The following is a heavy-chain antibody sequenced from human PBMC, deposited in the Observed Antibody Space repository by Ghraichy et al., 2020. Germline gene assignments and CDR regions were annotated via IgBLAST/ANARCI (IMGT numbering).Heavy chain of an antibody. V-gene: IGHV1-46*01. CDR2: INPSGGST. Sequence: ASVKVSCKASGYTFTSYYMHWVRQAPGQGLEWMGIINPSGGSTSYAQKFQGRVTMTRDTSTSTVYMELSSLRSEDTAVYYCAREGFLEWLYPLYYFDYWGQGILVSVSS. J-gene: IGHJ4*02. D-gene: IGHD3-3*01. CDR3: AREGFLEWLYPLYYFDY. CDR1: GYTFTSYY.